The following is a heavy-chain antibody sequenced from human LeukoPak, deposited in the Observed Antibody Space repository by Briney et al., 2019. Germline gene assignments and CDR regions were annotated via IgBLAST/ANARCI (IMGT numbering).Heavy chain of an antibody. CDR3: AVTTAIEGDY. CDR2: IYYSGST. CDR1: GGSISSSSYY. Sequence: SETLSLTCTVSGGSISSSSYYWGWIRQPPGTGLEWIGSIYYSGSTYYNPSLKSRVTISVDTSKNQFSLKLSSVTAADTAVYYCAVTTAIEGDYWGQGTLVTVSS. D-gene: IGHD5-18*01. J-gene: IGHJ4*02. V-gene: IGHV4-39*01.